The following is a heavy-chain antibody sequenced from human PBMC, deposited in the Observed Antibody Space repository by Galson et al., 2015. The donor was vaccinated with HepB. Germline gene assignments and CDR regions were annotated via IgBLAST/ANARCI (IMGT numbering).Heavy chain of an antibody. Sequence: PALVQPTQTLTLTCTFSGFSLSTNEVGVGWIRQPPGKALEWLGFIYWDHDKRYSPAMKSRVSITKDTSKNQVVLIMTNMDPVDTATYYCAHSVRGPLDYWGQGTVVTVSS. V-gene: IGHV2-5*02. CDR3: AHSVRGPLDY. CDR2: IYWDHDK. J-gene: IGHJ4*02. D-gene: IGHD3/OR15-3a*01. CDR1: GFSLSTNEVG.